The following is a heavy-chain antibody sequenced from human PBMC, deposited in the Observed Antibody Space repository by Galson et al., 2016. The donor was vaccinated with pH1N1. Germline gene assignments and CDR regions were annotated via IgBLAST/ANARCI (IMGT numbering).Heavy chain of an antibody. D-gene: IGHD3-9*01. CDR1: GFTFSNHG. Sequence: SVKVSCKASGFTFSNHGINWVRQAPGQGLEWMGWINTKTGNPTYAQGFTGRFVFSLDTSVNTAYMQINSLKSDDTAVYYCARETPSPSQTVLRYFDWSRGLSAFDMWGRGTLVTVSS. CDR3: ARETPSPSQTVLRYFDWSRGLSAFDM. V-gene: IGHV7-4-1*02. CDR2: INTKTGNP. J-gene: IGHJ3*02.